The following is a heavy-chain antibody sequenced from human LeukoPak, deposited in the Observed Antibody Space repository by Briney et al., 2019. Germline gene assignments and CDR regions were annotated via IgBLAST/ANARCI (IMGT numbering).Heavy chain of an antibody. Sequence: PGGSLRLSCAASGFTFSSYGMYWVRQAPGKGLEWVAFIRNDGSNKYYVDSVKGRFTTSRDNSKNTLFLQMNSLRPEDTAVYFCARAHDYWSGYLRGLDDWGLGTMVTVSS. V-gene: IGHV3-30*02. CDR3: ARAHDYWSGYLRGLDD. CDR1: GFTFSSYG. CDR2: IRNDGSNK. D-gene: IGHD3-3*01. J-gene: IGHJ4*02.